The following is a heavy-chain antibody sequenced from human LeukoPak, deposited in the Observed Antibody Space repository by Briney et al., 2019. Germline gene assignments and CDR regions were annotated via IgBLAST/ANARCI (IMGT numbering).Heavy chain of an antibody. CDR1: GFTVSSNY. CDR3: ARAAHSGSYSTGE. J-gene: IGHJ4*02. CDR2: IYSGGST. Sequence: QTGGSLRLSCAASGFTVSSNYMSWVRQAPGKGLEWVSVIYSGGSTYYADSVKGRFTISRDNSKNTLYLQMNSLRAEDTAVYYCARAAHSGSYSTGEWGQGTLVTVSS. V-gene: IGHV3-66*01. D-gene: IGHD1-26*01.